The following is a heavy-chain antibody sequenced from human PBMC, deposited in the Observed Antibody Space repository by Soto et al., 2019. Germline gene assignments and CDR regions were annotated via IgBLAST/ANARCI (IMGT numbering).Heavy chain of an antibody. CDR3: AVDLGGGGGVGTPGH. CDR1: GFIFSDHA. CDR2: ISNDGSRK. V-gene: IGHV3-30-3*01. D-gene: IGHD5-12*01. Sequence: QVPLVESGGGVVQPGGSLRLSCAASGFIFSDHAMHWFRQAPGKGLEWVTVISNDGSRKFYAESLKGQLTISRDNLKSRLSLQMDSLRNEDTAFYYCAVDLGGGGGVGTPGHWGQGTLVTVSS. J-gene: IGHJ4*02.